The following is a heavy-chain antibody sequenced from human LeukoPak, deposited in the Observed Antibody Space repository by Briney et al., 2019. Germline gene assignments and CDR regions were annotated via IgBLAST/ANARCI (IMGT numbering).Heavy chain of an antibody. V-gene: IGHV3-23*01. CDR1: GFSFRSYA. CDR2: ISGSGGDT. CDR3: AKDDYYESSGYSYFDY. D-gene: IGHD3-22*01. Sequence: GGSLRLSCAASGFSFRSYAMNWVRQAPGKGLEWVSSISGSGGDTYYADSVKGRFTLSRDNSKNTLYLQMNSLRAEDTAVYFCAKDDYYESSGYSYFDYWGQGTLVTVSS. J-gene: IGHJ4*02.